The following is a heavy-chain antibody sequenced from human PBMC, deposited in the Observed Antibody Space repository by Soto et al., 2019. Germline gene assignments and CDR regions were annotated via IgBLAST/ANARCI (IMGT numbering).Heavy chain of an antibody. Sequence: PGGSLRLSCAASGFSFSSYTMNWVRQAPGKGLEWVSSINNNSGRKYYADSVKGRFTISRDNSKNTLFLQMNSLKAEDTAVYSCAKDGDYEYFDYWGQGTQVTVSP. J-gene: IGHJ4*02. CDR3: AKDGDYEYFDY. D-gene: IGHD3-22*01. CDR1: GFSFSSYT. CDR2: INNNSGRK. V-gene: IGHV3-23*01.